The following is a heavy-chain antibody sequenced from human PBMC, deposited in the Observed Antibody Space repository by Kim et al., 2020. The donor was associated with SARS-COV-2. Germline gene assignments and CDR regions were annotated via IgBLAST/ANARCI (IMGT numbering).Heavy chain of an antibody. CDR2: IDPSDSYT. D-gene: IGHD2-2*01. J-gene: IGHJ6*02. Sequence: GESLKISCKGSGYSFTSYWISWVRQMPGKGLEWMGRIDPSDSYTNYSPSFQGHVTISADKSISTAYLQWSSLKASDTAMYYCARRDVVVPAEGGHYYYYGMDVWGQGTTVTVSS. CDR1: GYSFTSYW. CDR3: ARRDVVVPAEGGHYYYYGMDV. V-gene: IGHV5-10-1*01.